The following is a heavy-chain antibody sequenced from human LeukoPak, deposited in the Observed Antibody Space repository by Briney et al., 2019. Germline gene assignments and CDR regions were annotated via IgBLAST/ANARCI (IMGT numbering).Heavy chain of an antibody. D-gene: IGHD4-23*01. V-gene: IGHV4-34*01. J-gene: IGHJ4*02. Sequence: SETLSLTCAVYGGSFSGYYWSWIRQPPGKGLEWIGEINHSGSTNYNPSLKSRVTISVDTSKNQFSLKVSSVTAADTAVYFCARDNGNTKIDYWGQGTLVTVSS. CDR3: ARDNGNTKIDY. CDR2: INHSGST. CDR1: GGSFSGYY.